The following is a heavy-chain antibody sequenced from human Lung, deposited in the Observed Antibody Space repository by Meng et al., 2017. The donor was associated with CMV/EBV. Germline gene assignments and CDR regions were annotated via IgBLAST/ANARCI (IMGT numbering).Heavy chain of an antibody. CDR3: ARGGFWLGNYSWFGP. D-gene: IGHD3-3*01. J-gene: IGHJ5*02. CDR2: IIPMLEIT. Sequence: SXXVSXKASGGPFSNYAVSWVRQAPGQGLEWMGGIIPMLEITNYAQKFQGRVTITAVKSTGTAFMELSSLRSDDTAVYYCARGGFWLGNYSWFGPWGQGTXVTVSS. V-gene: IGHV1-69*10. CDR1: GGPFSNYA.